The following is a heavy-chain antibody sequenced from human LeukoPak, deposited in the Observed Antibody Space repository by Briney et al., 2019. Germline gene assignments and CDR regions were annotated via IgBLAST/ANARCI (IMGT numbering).Heavy chain of an antibody. CDR2: ISWNSGSI. D-gene: IGHD2-2*01. V-gene: IGHV3-9*01. CDR3: AKGRDKYQLLSKNWFDP. CDR1: GFTFDDYA. J-gene: IGHJ5*02. Sequence: GGSLRLSCAASGFTFDDYAMHWVRQAPGKGLEWVSGISWNSGSIGYADSVKGRFTISRDNAKNSLYLQMNSLRAEDSALYYCAKGRDKYQLLSKNWFDPWGQGTLVTVSS.